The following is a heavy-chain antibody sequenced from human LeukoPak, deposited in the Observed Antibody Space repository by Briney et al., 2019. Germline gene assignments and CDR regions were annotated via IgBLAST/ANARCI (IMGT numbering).Heavy chain of an antibody. D-gene: IGHD2-2*01. J-gene: IGHJ4*02. CDR3: ARDYCSSPTCYMFHGTPRLED. Sequence: GGSLRLSCAASGFTFSNYAMSWVRQAPGKRLEWVSSIGGSGATTYYADSVKGRFTVSRDNSKNTLDLQMHSLGAEDTAVYYCARDYCSSPTCYMFHGTPRLEDWGQGTLVTVSS. V-gene: IGHV3-23*01. CDR2: IGGSGATT. CDR1: GFTFSNYA.